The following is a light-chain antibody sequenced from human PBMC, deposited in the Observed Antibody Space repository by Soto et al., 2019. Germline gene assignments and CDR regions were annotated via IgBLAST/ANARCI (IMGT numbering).Light chain of an antibody. Sequence: EIVMTQSPATLSVSPGERATLSCRASQSVSSNLAWYQQKPGQAPRLLISGASTRATGIPARFSGRGSGTEFTLTISSLQAEDCAVYYCQQYNNLPPWTFGQGTKVEIK. CDR2: GAS. CDR1: QSVSSN. J-gene: IGKJ1*01. CDR3: QQYNNLPPWT. V-gene: IGKV3-15*01.